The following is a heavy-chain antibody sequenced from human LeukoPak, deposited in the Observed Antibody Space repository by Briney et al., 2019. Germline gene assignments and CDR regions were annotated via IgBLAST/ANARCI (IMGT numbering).Heavy chain of an antibody. CDR3: ARGAVAYYNFDS. CDR2: MYYSEST. V-gene: IGHV4-59*01. Sequence: PETLSLTRTVSGGSISSYYWRWIRQPPGKGLGWVGYMYYSESTNYNPSLKSRVTISVDTSKNQFCLKLSSGTAADTAVYYCARGAVAYYNFDSWGEGTLVTVSS. D-gene: IGHD6-19*01. CDR1: GGSISSYY. J-gene: IGHJ4*02.